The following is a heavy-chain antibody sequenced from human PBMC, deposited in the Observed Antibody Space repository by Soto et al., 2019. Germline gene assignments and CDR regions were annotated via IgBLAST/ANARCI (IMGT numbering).Heavy chain of an antibody. CDR2: ISYDGSNQ. CDR1: GFTFNIYG. J-gene: IGHJ5*02. V-gene: IGHV3-30*18. CDR3: AKDQASGQGSFDP. Sequence: GGSLRLSCAASGFTFNIYGMHWVRQAPDKGLEWVALISYDGSNQYYADSVKGRFTISRDNSKNTLFLQMNSLRADDTAVYYCAKDQASGQGSFDPWGQGTLVTVSS.